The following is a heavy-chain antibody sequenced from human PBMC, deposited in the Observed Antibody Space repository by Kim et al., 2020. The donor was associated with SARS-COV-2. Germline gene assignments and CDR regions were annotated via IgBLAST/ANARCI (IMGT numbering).Heavy chain of an antibody. CDR1: GGSFSGYY. D-gene: IGHD3-10*01. J-gene: IGHJ5*02. V-gene: IGHV4-34*01. Sequence: SETLSLTCAVYGGSFSGYYWSWIRQPPGKGLEWIGEINHSGSTNYNPSLKSRVTISVDTSKNQFSLKLSSVIAADTAVYYCARDGTMSRAWFDPWGQGT. CDR3: ARDGTMSRAWFDP. CDR2: INHSGST.